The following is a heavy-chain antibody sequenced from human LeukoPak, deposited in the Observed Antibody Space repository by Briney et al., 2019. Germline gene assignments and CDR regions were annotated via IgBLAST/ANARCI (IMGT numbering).Heavy chain of an antibody. V-gene: IGHV3-20*04. CDR3: ARPYDSSGYYYGAAFDI. D-gene: IGHD3-22*01. Sequence: PGGSLRLSCAASGFTFNNYGMSWVRQAPGKGLEWVSGINWNGGSTGYADSVKGRFTISRDNAKNSLYLQMNSLRAEDTALYYCARPYDSSGYYYGAAFDIWGQGTMVTVSS. CDR1: GFTFNNYG. J-gene: IGHJ3*02. CDR2: INWNGGST.